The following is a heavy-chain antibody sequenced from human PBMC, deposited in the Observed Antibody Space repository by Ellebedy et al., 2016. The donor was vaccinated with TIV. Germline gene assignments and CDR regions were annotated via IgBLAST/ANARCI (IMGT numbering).Heavy chain of an antibody. V-gene: IGHV3-33*01. CDR2: IWYDGNNK. J-gene: IGHJ4*02. CDR3: ARDEGAVTTTLHFDY. Sequence: GESLKISCAASGFTFSSYGMHWVRQAPGKGLEWVALIWYDGNNKYYADSVKGRFTISRDNSKNPLYLQMNSLRAEDTAVYHCARDEGAVTTTLHFDYWGQGTLVTVSS. D-gene: IGHD4-11*01. CDR1: GFTFSSYG.